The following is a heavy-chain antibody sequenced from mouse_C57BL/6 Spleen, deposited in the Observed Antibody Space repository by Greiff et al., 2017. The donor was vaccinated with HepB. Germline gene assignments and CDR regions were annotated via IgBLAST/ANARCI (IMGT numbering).Heavy chain of an antibody. D-gene: IGHD3-1*01. CDR1: GYTFTDYE. CDR3: TSRGRTAWFAY. V-gene: IGHV1-15*01. CDR2: IDPETGGT. J-gene: IGHJ3*01. Sequence: QVQLQQSGAELVRPGASVTLSCKASGYTFTDYEMHWVKQTPVHGLEWIGAIDPETGGTAYNQKFKGKAILTADKSSSTAYMELRSRTSEDSAVYYCTSRGRTAWFAYWGQGTLVTVSA.